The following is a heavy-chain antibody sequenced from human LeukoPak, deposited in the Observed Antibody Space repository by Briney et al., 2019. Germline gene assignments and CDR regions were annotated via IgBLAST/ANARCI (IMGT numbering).Heavy chain of an antibody. V-gene: IGHV1-46*01. Sequence: ASVKVSCKASGYTFTSYYMHWVRQAPGQGLEWMGIINPSGGSTSYAQKFQGRVTMTRDMSTSTVYMELSSLRSEDTAVYYCARSLPHRRLMDTTMEQHWFDPWGQGTLVTVSS. J-gene: IGHJ5*02. CDR2: INPSGGST. CDR1: GYTFTSYY. CDR3: ARSLPHRRLMDTTMEQHWFDP. D-gene: IGHD5-18*01.